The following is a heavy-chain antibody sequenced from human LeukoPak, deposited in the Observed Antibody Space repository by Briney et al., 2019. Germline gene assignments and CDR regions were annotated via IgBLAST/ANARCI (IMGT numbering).Heavy chain of an antibody. Sequence: PGGSLRLSCAASGFTFSTYDMSWVRQAPGKGLEWVSAISVSGGGKYYADSVKGRFTISRGNSKNTLYLQINSLRAEDTAVYYCARDRVARTPDYWGQGTLVTVSS. V-gene: IGHV3-23*01. CDR3: ARDRVARTPDY. D-gene: IGHD1/OR15-1a*01. CDR2: ISVSGGGK. CDR1: GFTFSTYD. J-gene: IGHJ4*02.